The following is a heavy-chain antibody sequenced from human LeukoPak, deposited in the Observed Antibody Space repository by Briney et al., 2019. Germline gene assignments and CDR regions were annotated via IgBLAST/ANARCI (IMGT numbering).Heavy chain of an antibody. CDR1: GGWFSGYY. CDR2: IYYSGST. V-gene: IGHV4-34*01. Sequence: PSETLSLTCLVYGGWFSGYYWSWIRQPPGNGLEWIGSIYYSGSTYYNPSLKSRVTISVDTSKNQFSLKLSSVTAADTAVYYCARGGATREYYFDYWGQGTLVTVSS. J-gene: IGHJ4*02. D-gene: IGHD1-26*01. CDR3: ARGGATREYYFDY.